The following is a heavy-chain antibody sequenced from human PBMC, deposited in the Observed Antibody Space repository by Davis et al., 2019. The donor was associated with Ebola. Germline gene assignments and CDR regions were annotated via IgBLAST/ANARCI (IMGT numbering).Heavy chain of an antibody. J-gene: IGHJ4*02. V-gene: IGHV3-30*18. CDR2: ISYDGSNK. CDR3: AKSQIDY. Sequence: GESLKISCAASGFTFSSYGMHWVRQAPGKGLEWVAVISYDGSNKYYADSVKGRFTISRDNSKNTLYLQMNSLRAEDTAVYYCAKSQIDYWGQGTLVTVSS. CDR1: GFTFSSYG.